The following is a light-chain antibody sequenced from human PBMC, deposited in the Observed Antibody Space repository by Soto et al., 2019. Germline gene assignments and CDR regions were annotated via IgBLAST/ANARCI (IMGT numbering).Light chain of an antibody. CDR1: QSISSW. J-gene: IGKJ5*01. CDR2: DAS. Sequence: NQSPSTLSASVGDSVTITCRASQSISSWLAWYQQQPGQAPRILIYDASNRATGIPARLSGSWSGKDFTLTLSRLEPEEWAVDEGQQYGSSPITFGPGTRLE. CDR3: QQYGSSPIT. V-gene: IGKV3-20*01.